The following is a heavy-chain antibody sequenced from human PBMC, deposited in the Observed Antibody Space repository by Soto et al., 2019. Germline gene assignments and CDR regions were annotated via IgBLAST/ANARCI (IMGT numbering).Heavy chain of an antibody. V-gene: IGHV3-23*01. CDR3: AKRSGDYFDY. CDR2: ISGSGGST. Sequence: HHGWSLGLSCAASGFTFCSYAMSWVRQAPGKGLEWVSAISGSGGSTYYADSVKGRFTISRDNSKNTLYLQMNSLRAEDTAVYYCAKRSGDYFDYWGQGTLVTVSS. CDR1: GFTFCSYA. J-gene: IGHJ4*02. D-gene: IGHD4-17*01.